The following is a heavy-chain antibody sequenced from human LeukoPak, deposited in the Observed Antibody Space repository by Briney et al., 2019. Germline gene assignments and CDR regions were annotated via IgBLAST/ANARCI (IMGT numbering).Heavy chain of an antibody. J-gene: IGHJ4*02. Sequence: GGSLRLSCVASGFTITSYNMNWVRQAPGKGLEWVASITSGSDYIYYADSVKGRFTISRDNAKNSLYLQMNSLRAEDTAVYYCASTIPYSSSIDYWGQGTLVTVSS. D-gene: IGHD6-6*01. CDR3: ASTIPYSSSIDY. V-gene: IGHV3-21*01. CDR2: ITSGSDYI. CDR1: GFTITSYN.